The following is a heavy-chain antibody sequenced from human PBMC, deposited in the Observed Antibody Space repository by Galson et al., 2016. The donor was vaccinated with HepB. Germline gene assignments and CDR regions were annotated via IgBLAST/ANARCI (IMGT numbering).Heavy chain of an antibody. D-gene: IGHD6-19*01. CDR3: ARGYTSGWYGVLDY. CDR1: GGTFSSYA. CDR2: IIPILDIA. Sequence: SVKVSCKASGGTFSSYAISWVRQASGQGLEWMGRIIPILDIANYAQKFQGRVTITADKSTSTAYMELRSLRSEDTALYYCARGYTSGWYGVLDYWGQGTLVTVSS. V-gene: IGHV1-69*04. J-gene: IGHJ4*02.